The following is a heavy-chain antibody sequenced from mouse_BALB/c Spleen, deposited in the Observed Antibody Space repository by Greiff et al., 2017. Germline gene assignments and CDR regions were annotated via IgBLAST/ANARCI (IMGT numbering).Heavy chain of an antibody. CDR2: INSNGGST. V-gene: IGHV5-6-3*01. CDR1: GFTFSSYG. Sequence: EVHLVESGGGLVQPGGSLKLSCAASGFTFSSYGMSWVRQTPDKRLELVATINSNGGSTYYPDSVKGRFTISRDNAKNTLYLQMSSLKSEDTAMYYCARDTDYGGFDYWGQGTTLTVSS. J-gene: IGHJ2*01. D-gene: IGHD1-1*01. CDR3: ARDTDYGGFDY.